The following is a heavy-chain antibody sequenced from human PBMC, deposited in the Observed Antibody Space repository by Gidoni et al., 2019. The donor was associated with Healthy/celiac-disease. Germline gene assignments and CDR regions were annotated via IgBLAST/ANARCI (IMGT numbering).Heavy chain of an antibody. CDR1: GVSISSGGYY. J-gene: IGHJ4*02. Sequence: QVQLQESGPGLVKPSQPLSLTCTVSGVSISSGGYYWSWIRQHPGKGLEWIGYIYYSGSTYYNPSLKSRVTISVDTSKNQFSMKLSSVTAADTAVYYCATGDYYDSSGLDYWGQGTLVTVSS. D-gene: IGHD3-22*01. V-gene: IGHV4-31*03. CDR3: ATGDYYDSSGLDY. CDR2: IYYSGST.